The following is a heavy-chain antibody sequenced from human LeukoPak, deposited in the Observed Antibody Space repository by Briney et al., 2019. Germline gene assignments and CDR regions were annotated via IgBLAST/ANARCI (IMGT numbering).Heavy chain of an antibody. CDR2: IYYSGST. D-gene: IGHD6-19*01. V-gene: IGHV4-39*07. Sequence: SETLSLTCTVSGGSISSSSYYWGWIRQPPGKGLEWIGSIYYSGSTYYNPSLKSRVTISVDTSKNQFSLKLSSVTAADTAVYYCARRGRIAVAGTWFDPWGQGTLVTVSS. J-gene: IGHJ5*02. CDR3: ARRGRIAVAGTWFDP. CDR1: GGSISSSSYY.